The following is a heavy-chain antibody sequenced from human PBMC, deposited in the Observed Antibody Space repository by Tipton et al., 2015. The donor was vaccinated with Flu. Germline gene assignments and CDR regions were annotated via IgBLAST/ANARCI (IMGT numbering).Heavy chain of an antibody. Sequence: GPVKPSETLSLTCTVSGGSISSYYWSWIRQPPGKGLEWIGYIYYSGSTNYNPSLKSRVTISVDTSKNQFSLKLSSVTAADTAVYYCARAPPEYYDSSGYPHFDYWGQGTLVTVSS. CDR2: IYYSGST. CDR3: ARAPPEYYDSSGYPHFDY. J-gene: IGHJ4*02. D-gene: IGHD3-22*01. CDR1: GGSISSYY. V-gene: IGHV4-59*01.